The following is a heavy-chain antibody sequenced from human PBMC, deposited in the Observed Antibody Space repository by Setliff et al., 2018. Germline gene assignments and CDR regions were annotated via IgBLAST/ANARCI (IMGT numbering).Heavy chain of an antibody. CDR3: ATTGTYRYFDY. V-gene: IGHV4-39*01. Sequence: ASETLSLTCTVSGDSISSSRYYWAWIRLPPGKGLEWIGNIYYSGTTYSNPSLKSRVTMSVDTSKNQFSLRLNSVTASDTAVYYCATTGTYRYFDYWGQGTLVTVSS. D-gene: IGHD1-1*01. CDR2: IYYSGTT. J-gene: IGHJ4*02. CDR1: GDSISSSRYY.